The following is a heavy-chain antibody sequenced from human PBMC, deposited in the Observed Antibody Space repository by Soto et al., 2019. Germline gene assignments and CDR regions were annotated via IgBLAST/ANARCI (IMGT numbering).Heavy chain of an antibody. CDR3: ARVLGFIIIWWQHSAFDI. J-gene: IGHJ3*02. Sequence: ASVKVSCKASGYTFTTFGISWVRQAPGQGLEWMGWISAYTGNTNYAQRLQGRVTMTTDTSTNTAYMELRGLRSDDTAVYYCARVLGFIIIWWQHSAFDISCQSTTLTVSS. CDR1: GYTFTTFG. V-gene: IGHV1-18*01. D-gene: IGHD2-15*01. CDR2: ISAYTGNT.